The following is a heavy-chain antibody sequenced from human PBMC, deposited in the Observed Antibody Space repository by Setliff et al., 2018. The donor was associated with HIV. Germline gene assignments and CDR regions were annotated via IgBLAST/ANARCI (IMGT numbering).Heavy chain of an antibody. D-gene: IGHD1-1*01. V-gene: IGHV3-9*01. J-gene: IGHJ3*02. CDR1: GFTFDDYA. CDR2: INWNSGTI. Sequence: GGSLRLSCAASGFTFDDYAMHWGRQAPGKGLEWVSGINWNSGTIAYADFVKGRFTISRDNAKTFVFLEMTNLRPEDTALYFCAKDYGDGHNWGAFDISGQGTMVTVS. CDR3: AKDYGDGHNWGAFDI.